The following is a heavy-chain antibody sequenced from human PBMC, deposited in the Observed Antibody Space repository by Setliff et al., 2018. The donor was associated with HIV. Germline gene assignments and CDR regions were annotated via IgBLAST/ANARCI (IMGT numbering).Heavy chain of an antibody. CDR1: GGSISSGTYY. D-gene: IGHD6-25*01. CDR2: IYASGRT. V-gene: IGHV4-61*09. Sequence: SETLSLTCTVSGGSISSGTYYWSWIRQPAGKGLEWLGHIYASGRTNYSPSLMSRITISVDTSRKQFSLKLTSVTAADTALYYCARGPPRTSAYSRYYFNYMDVWGKGTTVTVS. J-gene: IGHJ6*03. CDR3: ARGPPRTSAYSRYYFNYMDV.